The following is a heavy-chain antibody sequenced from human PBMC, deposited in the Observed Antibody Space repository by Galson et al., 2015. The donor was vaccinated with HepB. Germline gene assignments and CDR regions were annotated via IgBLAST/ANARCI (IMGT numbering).Heavy chain of an antibody. CDR2: ISDSGDVT. V-gene: IGHV3-23*01. CDR3: ASLSDYGDYGYFDF. CDR1: GFTFSNYA. D-gene: IGHD4-17*01. J-gene: IGHJ4*02. Sequence: SLRLSCAASGFTFSNYAMSWVRQAPGKGLEWVSTISDSGDVTYYTDSVKGRFTVSRANSKNTLFLQMNSLRAEDTAVYYCASLSDYGDYGYFDFWGQGTLVAVSS.